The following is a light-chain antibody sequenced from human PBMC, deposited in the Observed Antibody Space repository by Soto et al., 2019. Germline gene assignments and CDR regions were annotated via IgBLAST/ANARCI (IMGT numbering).Light chain of an antibody. CDR3: AAWDDSLNSYVI. CDR1: SSNIGSNT. CDR2: GNN. Sequence: QSVLTQPPSASGTPGQRVTISCSGSSSNIGSNTVNWYQQVPGTAPKLLIYGNNQRPSGVPDRFSGSKSGTSASLAISGLQSEDEADYYCAAWDDSLNSYVIFGGGTKVTVL. J-gene: IGLJ2*01. V-gene: IGLV1-44*01.